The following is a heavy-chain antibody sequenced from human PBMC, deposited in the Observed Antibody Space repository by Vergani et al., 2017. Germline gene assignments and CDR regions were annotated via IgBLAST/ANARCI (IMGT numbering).Heavy chain of an antibody. Sequence: QVQLVQSGAEVKKPGSSVKVSCKASGGTFTSYTFNWVRQAPGQGLEWMGWINTNTGNPTYAQGFTGRFVFSLDTSVSTAYLQISSLKAEDTAVYYCARAMLVVPAAIDYYYYGMDVWGQGTTVTVSS. J-gene: IGHJ6*02. CDR1: GGTFTSYT. V-gene: IGHV7-4-1*02. CDR3: ARAMLVVPAAIDYYYYGMDV. CDR2: INTNTGNP. D-gene: IGHD2-2*02.